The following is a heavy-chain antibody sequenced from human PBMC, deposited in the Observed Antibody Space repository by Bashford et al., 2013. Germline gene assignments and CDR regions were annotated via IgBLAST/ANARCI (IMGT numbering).Heavy chain of an antibody. V-gene: IGHV1-69*01. CDR2: IIPIFGTA. J-gene: IGHJ5*02. D-gene: IGHD6-13*01. CDR3: ARDLVGQQLVAGWFDP. Sequence: WVRQAPGQGLEWMGGIIPIFGTANYAQKFQGRVTITADESTSTAYMELSSLRSEDTAVYYCARDLVGQQLVAGWFDPWGQGTLVTVSS.